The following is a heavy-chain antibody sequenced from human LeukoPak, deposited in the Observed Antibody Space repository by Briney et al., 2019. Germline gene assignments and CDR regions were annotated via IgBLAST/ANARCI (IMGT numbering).Heavy chain of an antibody. CDR1: GYTFTGYY. CDR3: YYRVSSGYLT. V-gene: IGHV1-2*02. J-gene: IGHJ4*02. D-gene: IGHD3-22*01. Sequence: ASVKASCKASGYTFTGYYMHWVRQAPGQGLEWMGWINPNSGGTYYAQKFQGRVSMTRDTSISTAYMELSSLRSDDTAVYYCYYRVSSGYLTWGQGTLVAVSS. CDR2: INPNSGGT.